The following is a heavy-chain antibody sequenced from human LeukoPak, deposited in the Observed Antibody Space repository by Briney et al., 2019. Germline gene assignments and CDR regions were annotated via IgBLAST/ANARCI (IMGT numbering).Heavy chain of an antibody. CDR2: IYYSGST. CDR1: GASISTNGYY. Sequence: SETLSLTCTVSGASISTNGYYWGWIRQPPGKGLEWIGHIYYSGSTSYNPSLKSRLTISVDTSRSQFSLKLSSVPATDTAVQYCARLGLILXTRRPPNWFDPWGQETLVTVSS. V-gene: IGHV4-39*01. CDR3: ARLGLILXTRRPPNWFDP. J-gene: IGHJ5*02. D-gene: IGHD3-16*01.